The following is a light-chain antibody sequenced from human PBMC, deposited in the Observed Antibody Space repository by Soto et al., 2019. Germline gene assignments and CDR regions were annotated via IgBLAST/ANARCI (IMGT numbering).Light chain of an antibody. CDR1: SSDVGGYNY. J-gene: IGLJ2*01. Sequence: QSALTQPASVSGSPGQSIIISCTGTSSDVGGYNYVSWYQQHPGNAPKLIIYEVSNRPSGVSNRFSGSKSGNTASLTISGLQTDDEGDYYCSLFTFAPPPYVVFGGGTKVTVL. CDR2: EVS. CDR3: SLFTFAPPPYVV. V-gene: IGLV2-14*01.